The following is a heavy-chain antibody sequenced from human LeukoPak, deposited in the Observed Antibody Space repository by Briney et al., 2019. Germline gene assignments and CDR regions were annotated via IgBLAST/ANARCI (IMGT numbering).Heavy chain of an antibody. CDR1: GFTFSNAW. J-gene: IGHJ6*03. V-gene: IGHV3-15*01. Sequence: PGGSLRLSCAASGFTFSNAWMSWVRQAPGKGLGWVGRIKSKTDGGTTDYAAPVKGRFTISRDDSKITLYLQMNSLKTEDTAVYYCTTPPGSSWSYYYYYMDVWGKGTTVTISS. CDR2: IKSKTDGGTT. CDR3: TTPPGSSWSYYYYYMDV. D-gene: IGHD6-13*01.